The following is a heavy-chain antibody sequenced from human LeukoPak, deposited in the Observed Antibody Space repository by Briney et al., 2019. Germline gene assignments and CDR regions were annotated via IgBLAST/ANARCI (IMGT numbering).Heavy chain of an antibody. CDR3: ARDPGYSNFDY. V-gene: IGHV3-48*04. CDR1: GFTFSSYT. Sequence: GGSLRLSCVASGFTFSSYTVNWVRQAPGKGLEWVSYISSSASTIYYADSVKGRFTISRDNAKNSLYLQMNSLRAEDTAVYYCARDPGYSNFDYWGQGTLVTVSS. CDR2: ISSSASTI. D-gene: IGHD6-13*01. J-gene: IGHJ4*02.